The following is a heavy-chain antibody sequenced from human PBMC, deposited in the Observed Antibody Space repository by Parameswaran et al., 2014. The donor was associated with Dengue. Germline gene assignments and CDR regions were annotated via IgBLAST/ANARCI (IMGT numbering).Heavy chain of an antibody. CDR1: GFNFNDYA. CDR3: AGDRRSDYYYGMAV. Sequence: GESLKISCAASGFNFNDYAMHWVRQAPGKGLEWMTVIAFDGSKEDHADSVKGRFTISRDNSKNTLYLQMNNLRVEDTAVYYCAGDRRSDYYYGMAVWGQGTTVTVSS. D-gene: IGHD1-26*01. V-gene: IGHV3-30*01. CDR2: IAFDGSKE. J-gene: IGHJ6*02.